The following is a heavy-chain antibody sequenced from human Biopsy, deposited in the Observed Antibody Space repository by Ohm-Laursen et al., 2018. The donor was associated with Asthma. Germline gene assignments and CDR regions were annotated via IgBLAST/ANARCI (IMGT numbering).Heavy chain of an antibody. CDR3: ARTYYDFLTGQVKDVFGA. J-gene: IGHJ3*01. D-gene: IGHD3-9*01. CDR2: VDTGNGDT. Sequence: GASVKVSCKASGYTFISFAIHWVRQAPGQRLEWMGWVDTGNGDTKYSQKFQGRVTITRDTSASTAYMELRSLRSEDTATYYCARTYYDFLTGQVKDVFGAWGQGTMVTVSS. CDR1: GYTFISFA. V-gene: IGHV1-3*04.